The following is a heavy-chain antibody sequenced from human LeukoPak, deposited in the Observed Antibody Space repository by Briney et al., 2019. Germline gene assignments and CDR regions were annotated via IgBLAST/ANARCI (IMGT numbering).Heavy chain of an antibody. Sequence: SETLSLTCTVTGGSISSGGYYWSWIRQPPGKGLEWIGYIYHSGSTYYNPSLKSRVTISVDRSKNQFSLKLSSVTAADTAVYYCASTIFGVVTYFDYWGQGTLVTVSS. V-gene: IGHV4-30-2*01. J-gene: IGHJ4*02. CDR2: IYHSGST. D-gene: IGHD3-3*01. CDR1: GGSISSGGYY. CDR3: ASTIFGVVTYFDY.